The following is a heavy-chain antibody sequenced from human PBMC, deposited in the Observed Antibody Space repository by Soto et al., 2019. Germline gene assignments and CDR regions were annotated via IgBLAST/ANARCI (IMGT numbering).Heavy chain of an antibody. Sequence: GGSLRLSCAASGFTFSSYGMHWVRQAPGKGLEWVALLSSDGSSRFYADSVKGRFTISRDNSENTLYLQMNSLRNDDTAVYYCAKDRNSFGYDSFVHWDQGTLVTVSS. CDR2: LSSDGSSR. CDR3: AKDRNSFGYDSFVH. J-gene: IGHJ4*02. CDR1: GFTFSSYG. D-gene: IGHD3-22*01. V-gene: IGHV3-30*18.